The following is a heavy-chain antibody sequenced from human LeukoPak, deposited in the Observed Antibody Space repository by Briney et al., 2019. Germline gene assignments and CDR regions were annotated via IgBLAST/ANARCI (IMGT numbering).Heavy chain of an antibody. V-gene: IGHV3-23*01. J-gene: IGHJ5*02. CDR3: ARDTYYSGSYIWFDP. CDR2: ISGSGDST. CDR1: GFTFDTYA. D-gene: IGHD1-26*01. Sequence: PGESLRLSCAASGFTFDTYAMSWVRQAPGKGLEWVSVISGSGDSTEYADSVKGRFTISRDNSRNTLSLQMNNMIAEDTATYYCARDTYYSGSYIWFDPRGQGTLVTVSS.